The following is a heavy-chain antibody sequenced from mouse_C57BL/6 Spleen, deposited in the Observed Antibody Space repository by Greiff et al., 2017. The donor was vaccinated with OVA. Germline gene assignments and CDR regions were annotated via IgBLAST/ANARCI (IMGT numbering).Heavy chain of an antibody. J-gene: IGHJ2*01. CDR2: INPNNGGT. Sequence: VQLKQSGPELVKPGASVKISCKASGYTFTDYYMNWVKQSHGKSLEWIGDINPNNGGTSYNQKFKGKATLTVDKSSSTAYMELRSLTSEDSAVYYCARGGVLSFDYWGQGTTLTVSS. D-gene: IGHD1-1*01. CDR1: GYTFTDYY. V-gene: IGHV1-26*01. CDR3: ARGGVLSFDY.